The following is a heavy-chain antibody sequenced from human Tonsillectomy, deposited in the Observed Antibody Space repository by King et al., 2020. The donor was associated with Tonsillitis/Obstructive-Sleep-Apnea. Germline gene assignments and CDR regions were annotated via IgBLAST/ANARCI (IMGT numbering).Heavy chain of an antibody. Sequence: VQLQQWGAGLLKPSETLSLTCAVYGGSFSGYYWSWIRQPPGKGLEWIGEINHSGSTNYNPSLKSRVTISVDTSKNQFSLKLSSVTAADTAVYYCARSYLSSPLYNWFDPWGQGTPVTVSS. CDR3: ARSYLSSPLYNWFDP. J-gene: IGHJ5*02. V-gene: IGHV4-34*01. CDR2: INHSGST. D-gene: IGHD6-6*01. CDR1: GGSFSGYY.